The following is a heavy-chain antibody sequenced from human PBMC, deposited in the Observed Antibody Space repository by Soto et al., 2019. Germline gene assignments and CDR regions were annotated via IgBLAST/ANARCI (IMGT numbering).Heavy chain of an antibody. D-gene: IGHD3-16*01. J-gene: IGHJ4*02. Sequence: PGGSLRLSCAASGFTFSNYGMHWVRQAPGKGLEWVAVISYDGSDKYYADSVKGRFTVSRDNSKNTLYLQMNSLRAEDTAVYYCAKESLQRIDYVWGSPAITFDYWGQGTLVTVSS. CDR2: ISYDGSDK. CDR3: AKESLQRIDYVWGSPAITFDY. V-gene: IGHV3-30*18. CDR1: GFTFSNYG.